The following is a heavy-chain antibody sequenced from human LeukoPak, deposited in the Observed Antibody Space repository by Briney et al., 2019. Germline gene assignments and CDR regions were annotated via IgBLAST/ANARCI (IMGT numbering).Heavy chain of an antibody. J-gene: IGHJ4*02. D-gene: IGHD1-26*01. CDR2: IYYSGST. CDR3: ARERTGYFFDD. V-gene: IGHV4-39*01. Sequence: SETLSLTCTVSGGSISSSSYYWGWIRQPPGKGLEWIGSIYYSGSTYYNPSLKSRVTISVDTSKNQFSLKLTSVTAADTAVYFCARERTGYFFDDWGQGTLVTVSS. CDR1: GGSISSSSYY.